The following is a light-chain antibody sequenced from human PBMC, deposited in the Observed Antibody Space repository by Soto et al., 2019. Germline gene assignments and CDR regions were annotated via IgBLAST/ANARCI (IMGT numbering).Light chain of an antibody. CDR1: QTISTMN. J-gene: IGKJ4*01. CDR2: GTS. CDR3: HQYGSLPLT. V-gene: IGKV3-20*01. Sequence: EIVLTQSPGTLSLSPGERATLSCRASQTISTMNLAWYQQKPGQAPRLLIYGTSNRATGIPDRFRGSGSGTDFPLTISRLEPEDFVVYYCHQYGSLPLTFGGGAKVEIK.